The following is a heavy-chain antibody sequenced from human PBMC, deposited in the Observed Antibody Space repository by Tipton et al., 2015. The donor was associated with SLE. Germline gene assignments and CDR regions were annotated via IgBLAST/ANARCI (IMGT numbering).Heavy chain of an antibody. CDR3: ARHDGYNQFDY. CDR2: IYYSGST. Sequence: QLVQSGGGVVQPGRSLRLSCAASGFTFSSYAMHWVRQPPGKGLEWIGSIYYSGSTYYNPSLKSRVTISVDTSKNQFSLKLSSVTAADTAVYYCARHDGYNQFDYWGQGTLVTVSS. J-gene: IGHJ4*02. V-gene: IGHV4-39*01. CDR1: GFTFSSYAMH. D-gene: IGHD5-24*01.